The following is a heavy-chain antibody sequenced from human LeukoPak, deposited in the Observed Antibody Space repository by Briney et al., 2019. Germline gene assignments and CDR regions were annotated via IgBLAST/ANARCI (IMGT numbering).Heavy chain of an antibody. Sequence: GGSLRLFCAAAGFTFSKYWMLWVRQAPGKGLESVSRINTDGTVTTYADSVKGRFTVSRDNADNTMFLQMNSVRDEDTAVYYCATKQWLAPPPDSWGQGTPVTVSS. V-gene: IGHV3-74*01. CDR2: INTDGTVT. J-gene: IGHJ4*02. CDR3: ATKQWLAPPPDS. CDR1: GFTFSKYW. D-gene: IGHD6-19*01.